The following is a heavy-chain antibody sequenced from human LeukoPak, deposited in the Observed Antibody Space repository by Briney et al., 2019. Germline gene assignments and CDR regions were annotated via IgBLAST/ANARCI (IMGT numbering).Heavy chain of an antibody. Sequence: PGGSLRLSCAVSGFTVSVYYMSWVRQAPGKGLEYVALTSYDGNNEYYADSVEGRFTISRDNSKNTVYLQMNSLRVEDTAVYYCAKGFYDSGPWGQGTLVTVSS. J-gene: IGHJ5*02. D-gene: IGHD3-22*01. V-gene: IGHV3-30*18. CDR3: AKGFYDSGP. CDR1: GFTVSVYY. CDR2: TSYDGNNE.